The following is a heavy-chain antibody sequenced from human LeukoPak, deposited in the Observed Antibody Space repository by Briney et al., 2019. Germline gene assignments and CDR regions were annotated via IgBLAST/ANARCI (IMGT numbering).Heavy chain of an antibody. CDR1: GYTFTGYY. J-gene: IGHJ4*02. V-gene: IGHV1-2*02. CDR3: ARVNGRWATTVNY. Sequence: ASVKVSCKASGYTFTGYYMHWVRQAPGQGLEWMGWINPNSGGTNYARKFQGRVTMTRDTSISTAYMELSRLRSDDTAVYYCARVNGRWATTVNYWGQGTLVTVSS. D-gene: IGHD5-24*01. CDR2: INPNSGGT.